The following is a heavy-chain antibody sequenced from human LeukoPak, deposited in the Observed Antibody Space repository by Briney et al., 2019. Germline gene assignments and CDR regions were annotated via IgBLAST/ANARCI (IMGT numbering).Heavy chain of an antibody. V-gene: IGHV4-4*08. CDR1: GGSISSYY. Sequence: SETLSLTCAVSGGSISSYYWSWIRQPPARGLEWIGYISPSGRTDYNSSLKSRVTISLDTSKNQFSLNLNSVTAADTAVYYCARDHGDFVNWVDPWGQGTLVTVSS. D-gene: IGHD4-17*01. CDR3: ARDHGDFVNWVDP. J-gene: IGHJ5*02. CDR2: ISPSGRT.